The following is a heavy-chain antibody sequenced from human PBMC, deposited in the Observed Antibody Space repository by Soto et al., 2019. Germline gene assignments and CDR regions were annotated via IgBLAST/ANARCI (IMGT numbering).Heavy chain of an antibody. D-gene: IGHD5-12*01. CDR3: ARGSRWLQFTPPLY. J-gene: IGHJ4*02. CDR2: ISSSSSTI. Sequence: PGGSLSLSCAASGFTFSSYSMNWVRQAPGKGLEWVSYISSSSSTIYYADSVKGRFTISRDNAKNTLYLQLNGLRAEDTAVYYCARGSRWLQFTPPLYWGQGTLVTVSS. V-gene: IGHV3-48*04. CDR1: GFTFSSYS.